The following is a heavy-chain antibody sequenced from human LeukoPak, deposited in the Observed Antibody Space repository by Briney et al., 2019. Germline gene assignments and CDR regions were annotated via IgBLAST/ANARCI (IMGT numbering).Heavy chain of an antibody. V-gene: IGHV4-30-4*01. D-gene: IGHD2-8*01. CDR2: MQNSGSA. Sequence: NPSQTLSLTCIVSGDSISSGGYYWTWIRQPPGKGLEWLGYMQNSGSAYYNPSLKSRISISVDTSKNQFSLRLDSVTAADTAVYYCARRLNGWFDPWGQGALATVSS. J-gene: IGHJ5*02. CDR3: ARRLNGWFDP. CDR1: GDSISSGGYY.